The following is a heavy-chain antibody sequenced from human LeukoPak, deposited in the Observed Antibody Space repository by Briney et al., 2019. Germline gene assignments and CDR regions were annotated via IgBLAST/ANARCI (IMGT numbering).Heavy chain of an antibody. CDR1: GFAFSSYA. V-gene: IGHV3-30-3*01. D-gene: IGHD3-10*01. J-gene: IGHJ6*02. CDR2: ISYEGSNK. Sequence: GGSLRLSCAASGFAFSSYAMHWVRQAPGKGLEWVAVISYEGSNKYYADSVKGQFTISRDNSKNTLYLQMNSLRAEDTAVYYCAAGSGSYYPDCYGMDVWGQGTTVTVSS. CDR3: AAGSGSYYPDCYGMDV.